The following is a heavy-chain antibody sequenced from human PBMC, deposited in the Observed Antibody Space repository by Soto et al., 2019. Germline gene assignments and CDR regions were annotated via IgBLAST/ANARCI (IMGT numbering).Heavy chain of an antibody. CDR3: ARGDYHDRNGYYPLAY. CDR2: INAGNGNT. Sequence: AASVKVSCKASGYTFTSYVIHWVRQAPGQRLEWMGWINAGNGNTKYSQKFQGRVTIARDTSASTAYMELSSLRSEDTAVYYCARGDYHDRNGYYPLAYWGQGALVTVSS. J-gene: IGHJ4*02. CDR1: GYTFTSYV. D-gene: IGHD3-22*01. V-gene: IGHV1-3*01.